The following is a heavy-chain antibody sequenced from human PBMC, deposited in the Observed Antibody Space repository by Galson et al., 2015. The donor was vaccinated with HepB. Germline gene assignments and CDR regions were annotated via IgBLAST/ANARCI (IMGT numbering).Heavy chain of an antibody. CDR2: INAGNSNT. V-gene: IGHV1-3*01. D-gene: IGHD3-3*01. Sequence: SVKVSCKASGYTFISYAMHWVRQAPGQRLEWMGWINAGNSNTKYSQKFQGRVTITRDTSASTAYMELSSLRSEDTAVYYCARDRTTIFGVVVGMDVWGQGTTVTVSS. CDR3: ARDRTTIFGVVVGMDV. J-gene: IGHJ6*02. CDR1: GYTFISYA.